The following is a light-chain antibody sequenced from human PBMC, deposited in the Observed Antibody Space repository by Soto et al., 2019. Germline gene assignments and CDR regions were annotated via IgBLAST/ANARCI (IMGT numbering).Light chain of an antibody. V-gene: IGKV4-1*01. CDR1: QSVLYIVNNKNY. Sequence: DIVMTQSPDSLAVSLGERATINCKSSQSVLYIVNNKNYLAWFQQRPGQPPKLFIYLASLRESGFPDRFRGRGSGTDFTLTISSLQAEDVAVYYWQQYSSTPWTFGQGTKVEIK. CDR2: LAS. J-gene: IGKJ1*01. CDR3: QQYSSTPWT.